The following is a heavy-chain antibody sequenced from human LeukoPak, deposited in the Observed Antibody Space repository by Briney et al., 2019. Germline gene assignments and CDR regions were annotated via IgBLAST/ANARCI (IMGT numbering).Heavy chain of an antibody. CDR2: IYPRGST. V-gene: IGHV4-4*07. CDR1: GGSISSYY. Sequence: SETLSLTCTVSGGSISSYYWSWIRQPAGKGLEWIGRIYPRGSTTYNSSLKSRVTMSADTSKNHFSLKLSSLTAADTAVYYCARGRYCTATTCDASGDAFDVWGQGTMVTVSS. CDR3: ARGRYCTATTCDASGDAFDV. D-gene: IGHD2-2*01. J-gene: IGHJ3*01.